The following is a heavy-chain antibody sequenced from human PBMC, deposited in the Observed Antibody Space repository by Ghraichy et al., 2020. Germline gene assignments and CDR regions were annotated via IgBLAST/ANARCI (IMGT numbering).Heavy chain of an antibody. V-gene: IGHV4-61*01. CDR3: ARDVGGMDV. D-gene: IGHD1-26*01. CDR1: GGSVSSGSYY. CDR2: IYYSGST. J-gene: IGHJ6*02. Sequence: SETLSLTCTVSGGSVSSGSYYWSWIRQPPGKGLEWIGYIYYSGSTNYNPSLKSRVTISVDTSKNQFSLKLSSVTAADTAVYYFARDVGGMDVWGQGTTVTVSS.